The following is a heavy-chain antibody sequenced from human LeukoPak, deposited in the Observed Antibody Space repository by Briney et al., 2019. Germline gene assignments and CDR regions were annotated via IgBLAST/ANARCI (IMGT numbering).Heavy chain of an antibody. J-gene: IGHJ4*02. Sequence: GSLRLSCAASGFTVSSNYTSWVRQAPGKGLEWIGSIYYSGSPYYNPSLKSRVTISIDTSKNQFSLKLSSVTAADTAVYYCARTVRFLDLIDYWGQGTLVTVSS. CDR3: ARTVRFLDLIDY. CDR1: GFTVSSNY. V-gene: IGHV4-59*02. CDR2: IYYSGSP. D-gene: IGHD3-3*01.